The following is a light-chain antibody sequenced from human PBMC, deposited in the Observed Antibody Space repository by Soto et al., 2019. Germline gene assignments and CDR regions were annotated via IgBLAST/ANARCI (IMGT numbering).Light chain of an antibody. CDR1: QGVRNNY. CDR2: GAS. J-gene: IGKJ1*01. Sequence: EIVLTQSPGTLSLSPGERATLSCRASQGVRNNYLAWYQHKPGQAPRLLIYGASSRATGIPDRFSGNGSGTDFTLTISRLEPEDFAVYYCEHYGQTFGQGTKVEIK. CDR3: EHYGQT. V-gene: IGKV3-20*01.